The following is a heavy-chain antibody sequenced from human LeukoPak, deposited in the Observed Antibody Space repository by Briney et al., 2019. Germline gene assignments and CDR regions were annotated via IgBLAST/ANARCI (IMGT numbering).Heavy chain of an antibody. CDR2: ITSGGEGA. CDR3: VRRDVIGGYSYDY. Sequence: GGSLRLSCAASGFNFRNYHMHWVRQPPGKRLEYVSAITSGGEGAYCADSVKGRFTVSKDNSKNTLYLEMGSLRAEDMAVYYCVRRDVIGGYSYDYWGQGTLVTVSS. CDR1: GFNFRNYH. V-gene: IGHV3-64*02. J-gene: IGHJ4*02. D-gene: IGHD5-18*01.